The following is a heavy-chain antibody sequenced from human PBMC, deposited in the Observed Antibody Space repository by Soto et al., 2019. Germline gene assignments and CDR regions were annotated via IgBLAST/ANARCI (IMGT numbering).Heavy chain of an antibody. CDR1: GFTFSGSA. CDR3: TPLYQSFDP. J-gene: IGHJ5*02. V-gene: IGHV3-73*02. CDR2: IRSKANSYAT. Sequence: EVQLVESGGGLVQPGGSLKLSCAASGFTFSGSAMHWVRQASGKGLEWVGRIRSKANSYATAYAASVKGRFTISRDDSKNTAYLQMNSLKTEDTAVYYCTPLYQSFDPWGQGTLVTVSS. D-gene: IGHD2-2*01.